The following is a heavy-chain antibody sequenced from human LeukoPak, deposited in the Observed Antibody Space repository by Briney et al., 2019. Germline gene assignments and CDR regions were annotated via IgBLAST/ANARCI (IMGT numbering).Heavy chain of an antibody. J-gene: IGHJ3*02. CDR1: GVSVSSATYY. CDR3: ATTSYYYGSGSIHAFDI. D-gene: IGHD3-10*01. Sequence: SETLSLTCTVSGVSVSSATYYWSWIRQPPGKGLEWINYIYYSGSTDYNPSLKSRVTISVDTSKNQFSLKLSSVTAADTAVYYCATTSYYYGSGSIHAFDIWGQGTMVTVSS. CDR2: IYYSGST. V-gene: IGHV4-61*01.